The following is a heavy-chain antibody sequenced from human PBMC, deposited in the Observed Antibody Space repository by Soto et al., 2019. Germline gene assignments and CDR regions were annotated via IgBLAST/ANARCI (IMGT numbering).Heavy chain of an antibody. Sequence: ASVKVSCKASGYTFTSYGISWVRQAPGQGLEWMGRISAYNGNTNYAQKLQGRVTMTTDKSTSTAYMELSSLRSEDTAVYYCARAIRSSSWYSSSDAFGIWGQGTMVTVSS. CDR2: ISAYNGNT. CDR3: ARAIRSSSWYSSSDAFGI. CDR1: GYTFTSYG. V-gene: IGHV1-18*01. J-gene: IGHJ3*02. D-gene: IGHD6-13*01.